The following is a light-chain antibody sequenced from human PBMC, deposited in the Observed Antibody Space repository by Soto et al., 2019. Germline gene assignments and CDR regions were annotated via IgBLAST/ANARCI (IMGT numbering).Light chain of an antibody. Sequence: EILMMQSPATLSLSPGEIFTLSCRSSQLFSSNLAWYQHKPGQAPRLLIYGVSTRDTGVPDRFSGSASGTEFTLTISSLQSEDFAVYYCQQYNNWPRTFGQGTRLEI. CDR3: QQYNNWPRT. CDR2: GVS. J-gene: IGKJ5*01. CDR1: QLFSSN. V-gene: IGKV3-15*01.